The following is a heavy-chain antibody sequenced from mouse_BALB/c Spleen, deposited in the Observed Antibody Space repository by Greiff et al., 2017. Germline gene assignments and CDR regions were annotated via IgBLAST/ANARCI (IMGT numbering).Heavy chain of an antibody. CDR3: ARDYYGSPDY. V-gene: IGHV3-6*02. Sequence: LMESGPGLVKPSQSLSLTCSVTGYSITSGYYWNWIRQFPGNKLEWMGYISYDGSNNYNPSLKNRISITRDTSKNQFFLKLNSVTTEDTATYYCARDYYGSPDYWGQGTTLTVSS. CDR1: GYSITSGYY. CDR2: ISYDGSN. J-gene: IGHJ2*01. D-gene: IGHD1-1*01.